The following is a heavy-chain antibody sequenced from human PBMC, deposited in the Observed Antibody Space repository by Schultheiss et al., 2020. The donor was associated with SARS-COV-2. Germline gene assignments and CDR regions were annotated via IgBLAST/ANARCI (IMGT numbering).Heavy chain of an antibody. CDR1: GYTFTSYD. CDR3: ARESRHYYDSSGYLNWFDP. Sequence: ASVKVSCKASGYTFTSYDINWVRQATGQGLEWMGWMNPNSGNTGYAQKFQGRVTMTRNTSISTAYMELSSLRSEDTAVYYCARESRHYYDSSGYLNWFDPWGQGTLVTVSS. CDR2: MNPNSGNT. J-gene: IGHJ5*02. D-gene: IGHD3-22*01. V-gene: IGHV1-8*01.